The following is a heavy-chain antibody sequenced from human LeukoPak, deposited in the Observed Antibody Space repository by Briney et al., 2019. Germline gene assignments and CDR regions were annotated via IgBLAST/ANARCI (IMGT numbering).Heavy chain of an antibody. V-gene: IGHV1-69*01. D-gene: IGHD3-3*01. CDR3: ARGETRTYDFWSGYYPN. CDR1: GGTFSSYA. CDR2: IIPIFGTA. Sequence: SVTVSFAASGGTFSSYAISWVRQAPGQGLEWMGGIIPIFGTANYAQKFQGRVTVTADESTGTAYMELSSLRSEDTAVYYCARGETRTYDFWSGYYPNWGQGTLVTVSS. J-gene: IGHJ4*02.